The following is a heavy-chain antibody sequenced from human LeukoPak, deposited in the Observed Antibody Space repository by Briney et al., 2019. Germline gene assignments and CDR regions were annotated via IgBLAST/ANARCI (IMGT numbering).Heavy chain of an antibody. CDR2: ISAYNGNT. CDR1: GYTFTSYG. D-gene: IGHD6-13*01. J-gene: IGHJ3*02. V-gene: IGHV1-18*01. Sequence: ASVKVSCKASGYTFTSYGISWVRQAPGQGLEWMGWISAYNGNTNYAQKLQGRVTMTTDTSTSTAYMELRSLRSDDTAVYYCARVSRQQLAFNAFDIWGQGTMVTVSS. CDR3: ARVSRQQLAFNAFDI.